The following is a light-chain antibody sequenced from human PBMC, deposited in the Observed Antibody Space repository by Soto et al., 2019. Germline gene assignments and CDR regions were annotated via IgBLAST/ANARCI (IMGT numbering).Light chain of an antibody. CDR1: SSDVGAYNY. CDR3: CSYAAGDTLK. J-gene: IGLJ2*01. Sequence: QSALTQPRSVSGSPGQSITISCTGTSSDVGAYNYVSWHQQHPGKAPKLVIYDVTRRPSGVPDRFSASKSGITASLTISGLQAEDEADYYCCSYAAGDTLKFGGGTKLTVL. CDR2: DVT. V-gene: IGLV2-11*01.